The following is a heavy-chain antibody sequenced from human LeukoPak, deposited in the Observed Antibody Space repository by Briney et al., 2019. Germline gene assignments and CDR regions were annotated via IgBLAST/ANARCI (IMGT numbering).Heavy chain of an antibody. CDR3: AKMFMITVTPVDY. CDR1: GFTVSSNY. D-gene: IGHD4-17*01. V-gene: IGHV3-53*01. CDR2: IYSGGST. J-gene: IGHJ4*02. Sequence: GGSLRLSCAASGFTVSSNYMSWVRQAPGKGLEWVSVIYSGGSTYYADSVKGRFTISRDNSKNTLYLQMNSLRAEDTAVYYCAKMFMITVTPVDYWGQGTLVTVSS.